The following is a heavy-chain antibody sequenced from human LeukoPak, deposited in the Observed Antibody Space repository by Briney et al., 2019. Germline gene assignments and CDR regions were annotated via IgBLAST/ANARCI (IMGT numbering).Heavy chain of an antibody. J-gene: IGHJ4*02. D-gene: IGHD3-22*01. CDR2: ITYGGSNK. Sequence: GGSLILSCAASGFTFSSYDVHWVRQAAGKGLEWVAVITYGGSNKYYADSVKGRLNISRDNSKNTLYLQMNSLRAEDTAVYYCARDFSYYYDSSGYFGYWGQGTLVTVSS. V-gene: IGHV3-30*04. CDR3: ARDFSYYYDSSGYFGY. CDR1: GFTFSSYD.